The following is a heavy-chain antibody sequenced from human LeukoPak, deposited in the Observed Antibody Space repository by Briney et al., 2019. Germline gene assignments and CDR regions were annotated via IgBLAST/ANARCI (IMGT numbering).Heavy chain of an antibody. CDR2: ISSSSSYI. CDR1: GFTFSSYS. CDR3: ARDLVYSSSSGDWFDP. Sequence: PGGSLRLSCAASGFTFSSYSMNWVRQAPGKGLEWVSSISSSSSYIYYADSVKGRFTISRDNAKNSLYLQMNSLRAEDTAVYYCARDLVYSSSSGDWFDPWGQGTLDTVSS. D-gene: IGHD6-6*01. J-gene: IGHJ5*02. V-gene: IGHV3-21*01.